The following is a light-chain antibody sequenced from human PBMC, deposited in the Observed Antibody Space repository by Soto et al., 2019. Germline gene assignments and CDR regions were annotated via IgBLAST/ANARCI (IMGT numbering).Light chain of an antibody. CDR1: QSVGRF. J-gene: IGKJ1*01. Sequence: DIQMTQSPSSLSASVGDRVTITCRASQSVGRFLNWYQQKPGKAPTVLINVASTLRSGVPSRFSGSGSGTDFTLTISSLQPEDVATYYCQKYNSALWTFGQGTKVDIK. CDR3: QKYNSALWT. CDR2: VAS. V-gene: IGKV1-39*01.